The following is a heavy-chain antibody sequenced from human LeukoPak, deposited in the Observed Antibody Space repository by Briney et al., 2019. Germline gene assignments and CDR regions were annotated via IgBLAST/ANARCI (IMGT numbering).Heavy chain of an antibody. CDR2: IYTSGTT. CDR1: GGSISSGDYY. J-gene: IGHJ6*03. D-gene: IGHD6-6*01. V-gene: IGHV4-61*02. Sequence: SQTLSLTCTVSGGSISSGDYYWTWIRQPAGSGLEWIGRIYTSGTTDYNPSPRTRVTISVDASRNQFSLNLSSVTAAGTAVYYCARWSGSVTARNYYYYMDVWGXXXTVTVSS. CDR3: ARWSGSVTARNYYYYMDV.